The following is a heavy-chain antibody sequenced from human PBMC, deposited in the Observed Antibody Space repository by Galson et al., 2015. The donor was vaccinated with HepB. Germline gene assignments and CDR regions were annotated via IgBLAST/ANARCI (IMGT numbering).Heavy chain of an antibody. CDR1: GFTFSSYT. D-gene: IGHD3-10*01. V-gene: IGHV3-48*02. CDR2: ISSTGTTM. CDR3: ARVHFGSGSSSAYWYFDL. J-gene: IGHJ2*01. Sequence: SLRLSCAASGFTFSSYTMNWVRQAPGKGLESVSYISSTGTTMYYADSAKGRFTISRDNAQNSLYLQMNSLRDEDTAVYYCARVHFGSGSSSAYWYFDLWGRGALSLSPQ.